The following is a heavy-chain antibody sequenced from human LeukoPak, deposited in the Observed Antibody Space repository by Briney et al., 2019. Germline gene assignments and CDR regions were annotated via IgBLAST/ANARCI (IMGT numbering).Heavy chain of an antibody. CDR2: IKQDGSEK. CDR1: GFTFSSYC. D-gene: IGHD3-16*01. CDR3: ARGGGLDV. J-gene: IGHJ6*02. Sequence: GGSLRLSCAASGFTFSSYCMSWVRQAPGKGLDWVANIKQDGSEKYYVDSVKGRFTISRDNAKNSLYLQMSNLRAEDTAVYSCARGGGLDVWGQGATVTVSS. V-gene: IGHV3-7*03.